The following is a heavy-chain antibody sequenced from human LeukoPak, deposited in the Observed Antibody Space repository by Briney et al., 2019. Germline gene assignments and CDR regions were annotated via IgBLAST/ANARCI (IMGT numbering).Heavy chain of an antibody. CDR1: GGTFSSYA. Sequence: ASVKVSCKASGGTFSSYAISWVRQAPGQGLEWMGGIIPIFGTANYAQKFQGRVTITTDESTSTAYMELSSLRSEDTAVYYCARSPVRSPSWFDPWGQGTLVTVSS. D-gene: IGHD6-6*01. V-gene: IGHV1-69*05. CDR2: IIPIFGTA. CDR3: ARSPVRSPSWFDP. J-gene: IGHJ5*02.